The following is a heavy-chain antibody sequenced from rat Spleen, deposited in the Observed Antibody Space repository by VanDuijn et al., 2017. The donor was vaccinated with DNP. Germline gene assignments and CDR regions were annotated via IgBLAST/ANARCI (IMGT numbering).Heavy chain of an antibody. CDR3: VRRGGKGLFSK. V-gene: IGHV5S13*01. Sequence: EVKLVESGGGLVQPGRSLKLSCEVSRFTISDYGMAWVRQAPTKGLEWVASISAGGGNSNYRDSVKGRFIVSRDNAKSNLDLQMDSLRSEDTATYYCVRRGGKGLFSKWGQGTLVTVSS. CDR2: ISAGGGNS. CDR1: RFTISDYG. J-gene: IGHJ3*01. D-gene: IGHD3-1*01.